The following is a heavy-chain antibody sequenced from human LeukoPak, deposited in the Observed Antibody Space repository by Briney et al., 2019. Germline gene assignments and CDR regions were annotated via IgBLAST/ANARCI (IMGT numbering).Heavy chain of an antibody. CDR2: ISGSGSST. Sequence: GGSLRLSCAASGFTFGSYAMSWVRQAPGKGLEWVSTISGSGSSTYYADSVEGRFTISRDNSKNTLYLQMNSPRAEDTAVYYCAKDPTSFASYLDNWGQGTLVTVSS. D-gene: IGHD1-1*01. V-gene: IGHV3-23*01. CDR1: GFTFGSYA. J-gene: IGHJ4*02. CDR3: AKDPTSFASYLDN.